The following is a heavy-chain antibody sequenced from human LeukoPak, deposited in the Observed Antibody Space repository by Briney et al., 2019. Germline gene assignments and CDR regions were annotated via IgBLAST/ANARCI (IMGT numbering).Heavy chain of an antibody. CDR1: GDSISYYY. D-gene: IGHD5-18*01. J-gene: IGHJ4*02. V-gene: IGHV4-59*01. CDR3: VRDHTAMID. Sequence: SETLSLTCTVSGDSISYYYWSWIRQPPGKGLEWIGYISHSGSTNYNPSLKRRVTISIDTSKNQLSLKLNSVTAADTAVYYCVRDHTAMIDWGQGTLVTVSS. CDR2: ISHSGST.